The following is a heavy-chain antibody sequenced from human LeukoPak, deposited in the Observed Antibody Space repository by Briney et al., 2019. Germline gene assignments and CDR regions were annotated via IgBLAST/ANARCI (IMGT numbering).Heavy chain of an antibody. Sequence: PGGSLRLSCAASRFAVNNYWMTWVRQAPGQGLEWVANINQDGSERYLVDSVKGRFTISRDNSKNSLYLQMNSLRAEDTAVYYCASALAARSFYFDCWGQGTLVTVSS. V-gene: IGHV3-7*01. CDR1: RFAVNNYW. D-gene: IGHD3-10*01. CDR2: INQDGSER. CDR3: ASALAARSFYFDC. J-gene: IGHJ4*02.